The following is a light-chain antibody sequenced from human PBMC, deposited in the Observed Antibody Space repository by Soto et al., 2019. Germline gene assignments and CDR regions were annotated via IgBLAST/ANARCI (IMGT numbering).Light chain of an antibody. J-gene: IGLJ1*01. CDR1: SSDVGGYNY. Sequence: QSALTQPRSVSGSPGQSVTISCTGTSSDVGGYNYVSWYQQHPGKAPKLMIYDVSKRPSGVPDCFSGSKSGNTASLTISWLQAEDEADYYGCSYAGSYYFFGTGTKPTVL. V-gene: IGLV2-11*01. CDR2: DVS. CDR3: CSYAGSYYF.